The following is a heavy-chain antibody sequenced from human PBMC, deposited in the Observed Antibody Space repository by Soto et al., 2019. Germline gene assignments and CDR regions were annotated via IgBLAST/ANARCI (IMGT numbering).Heavy chain of an antibody. CDR2: IRSKAYGGTT. D-gene: IGHD5-18*01. Sequence: PGGSVRLSCTTSGFSFGDFVVNWFRQAPGKGLEWVGFIRSKAYGGTTEYAASVKDRFTISRDVSKSVAYLQMDSLKTEDTGVYYCARGRLIATVMVALDYWGQGALVTVSS. J-gene: IGHJ4*02. CDR1: GFSFGDFV. V-gene: IGHV3-49*03. CDR3: ARGRLIATVMVALDY.